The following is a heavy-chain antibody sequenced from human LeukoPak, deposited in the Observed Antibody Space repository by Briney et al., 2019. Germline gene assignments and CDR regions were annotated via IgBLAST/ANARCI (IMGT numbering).Heavy chain of an antibody. CDR1: GGPISSSSYY. J-gene: IGHJ4*02. Sequence: SETLSLTCTVSGGPISSSSYYWRWIRQPAGKGLEWIGRIYTSGSTNYNPSLKSRVTISVDTSKNQFSLKLSSVTAADTAVYYCARDPGGDFDYWGQGTLVTVSS. CDR3: ARDPGGDFDY. V-gene: IGHV4-61*02. CDR2: IYTSGST. D-gene: IGHD4-17*01.